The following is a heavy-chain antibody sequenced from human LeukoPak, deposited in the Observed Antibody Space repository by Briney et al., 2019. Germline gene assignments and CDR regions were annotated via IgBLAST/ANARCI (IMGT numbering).Heavy chain of an antibody. CDR1: GGAISSSSYY. V-gene: IGHV4-39*01. D-gene: IGHD4/OR15-4a*01. CDR2: IFYSGST. CDR3: GRHQTMYYGIDV. J-gene: IGHJ6*02. Sequence: SETLSLTCTVSGGAISSSSYYWGWIRQPPGKGLEWIGSIFYSGSTYYNPSLKSRVTMSVDTSKNQFSLKLSSVTAADTAMYYCGRHQTMYYGIDVWGQGTAVTVSS.